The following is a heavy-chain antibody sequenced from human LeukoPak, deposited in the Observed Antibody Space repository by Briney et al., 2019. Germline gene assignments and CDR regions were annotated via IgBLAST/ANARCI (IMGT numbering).Heavy chain of an antibody. CDR3: EKIKRYLDENDAFDI. CDR2: ISWNSGSI. D-gene: IGHD3-9*01. V-gene: IGHV3-9*01. J-gene: IGHJ3*02. Sequence: GGSLRLSCAASGFTFSSYAMSWVRQAPGKGLEWVSGISWNSGSIGYADSVKGRFTISRDNAKNSLYLQMNSLRAEDTALYYCEKIKRYLDENDAFDIWGQGTMVTVSS. CDR1: GFTFSSYA.